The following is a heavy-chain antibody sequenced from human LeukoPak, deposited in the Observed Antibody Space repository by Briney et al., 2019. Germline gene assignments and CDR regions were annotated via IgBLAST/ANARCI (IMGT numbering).Heavy chain of an antibody. D-gene: IGHD2-15*01. CDR2: ISTTSSYI. Sequence: GGSLRLSCAPSGFTFSSYSMHWVRQAPGKGLEWVSSISTTSSYIHYADSVKGRFTISRDNANNSLYLQMNSLRAEDTAVYYCAREGLPSGATKIFDYWGQGTLVTVSS. CDR3: AREGLPSGATKIFDY. CDR1: GFTFSSYS. J-gene: IGHJ4*02. V-gene: IGHV3-21*01.